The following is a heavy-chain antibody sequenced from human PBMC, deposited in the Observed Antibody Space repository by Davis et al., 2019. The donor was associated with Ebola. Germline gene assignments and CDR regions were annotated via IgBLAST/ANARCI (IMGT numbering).Heavy chain of an antibody. Sequence: GGSLRLSCAVSGFSINDYFMTWIRQAPGKGLEWVAYISGRDDYSNYAASVRGRFTISRDNAGKSLYLQMDSLRDEDTAVYYCAREVDSSGYVLWGQGTLVTVSP. CDR3: AREVDSSGYVL. V-gene: IGHV3-11*06. CDR2: ISGRDDYS. J-gene: IGHJ4*02. D-gene: IGHD3-22*01. CDR1: GFSINDYF.